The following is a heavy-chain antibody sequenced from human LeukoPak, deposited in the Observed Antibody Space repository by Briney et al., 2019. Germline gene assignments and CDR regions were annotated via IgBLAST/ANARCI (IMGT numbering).Heavy chain of an antibody. CDR1: GGSISSGGYS. J-gene: IGHJ4*02. D-gene: IGHD4-4*01. CDR3: VEVNRGNKFDF. CDR2: IYHSGST. Sequence: PSQTLSLTCAVSGGSISSGGYSWSWIRQPPGKGLEWIGYIYHSGSTYYNPSLKSRVTISVDRSKNQFSLKLSSVTAADTAVYYCVEVNRGNKFDFWGQGTLVTVSS. V-gene: IGHV4-30-2*01.